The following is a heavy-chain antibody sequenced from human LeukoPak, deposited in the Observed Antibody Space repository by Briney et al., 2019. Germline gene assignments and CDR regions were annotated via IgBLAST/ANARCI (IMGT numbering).Heavy chain of an antibody. J-gene: IGHJ6*03. CDR1: GFTFSSYW. CDR3: ARAVAANNYYYYYMDV. V-gene: IGHV3-7*01. Sequence: PGGSLRLSCAASGFTFSSYWMSWVRQAPGKGLEWVANIKQDGSEKYYVDSVKGRFTISRDNAKNSLYLQMNSLRAEDTAVYYCARAVAANNYYYYYMDVWGKGTTVTVSS. D-gene: IGHD4-23*01. CDR2: IKQDGSEK.